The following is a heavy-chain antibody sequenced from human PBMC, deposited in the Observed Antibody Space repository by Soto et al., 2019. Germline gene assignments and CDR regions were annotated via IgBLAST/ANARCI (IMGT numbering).Heavy chain of an antibody. CDR3: AREDGLLMVYATGGMDV. J-gene: IGHJ6*02. V-gene: IGHV3-48*03. CDR2: ISSSGSTI. CDR1: GFTFSSYE. D-gene: IGHD2-8*01. Sequence: GVSLRLSCAASGFTFSSYEMNWVRQAPGKGLEWVSYISSSGSTIYYADSVKGRFTISRDNAKNSLYLQMNSLRAEDTAVYYCAREDGLLMVYATGGMDVWGQGTTVTVSS.